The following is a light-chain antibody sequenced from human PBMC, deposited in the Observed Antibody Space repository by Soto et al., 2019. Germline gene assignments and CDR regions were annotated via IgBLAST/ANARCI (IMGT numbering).Light chain of an antibody. CDR2: GAS. CDR1: QSVSSSH. CDR3: HHDGISVFT. J-gene: IGKJ3*01. Sequence: EIVLTQSPGTLSLSPGERATLSCRASQSVSSSHLAWYQHKPGQRPRLLNYGASRSATGIPGRFSGSVSGADFTLTISSMVPEDLAIFYCHHDGISVFTFGPGTKVEI. V-gene: IGKV3-20*01.